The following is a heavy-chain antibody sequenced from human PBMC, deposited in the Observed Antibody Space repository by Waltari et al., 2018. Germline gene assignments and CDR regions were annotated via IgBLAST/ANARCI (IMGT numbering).Heavy chain of an antibody. J-gene: IGHJ1*01. D-gene: IGHD4-17*01. V-gene: IGHV3-9*01. CDR1: GFTFDDYA. Sequence: EVQLVESGGGLVQPGRSLRLSCAASGFTFDDYAMHWVRQGPGKGLDGVSGSMGNIGSIGYADSVKGRFTISRDNAKNSLYLQMNSLRAADTALYYCAKSHGGKGYFQHWGQGTLVTVSS. CDR2: SMGNIGSI. CDR3: AKSHGGKGYFQH.